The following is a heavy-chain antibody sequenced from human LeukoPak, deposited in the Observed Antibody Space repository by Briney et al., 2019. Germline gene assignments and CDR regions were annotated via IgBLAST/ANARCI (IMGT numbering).Heavy chain of an antibody. J-gene: IGHJ2*01. Sequence: GGSLRLSCAASGFTFSNSGMHWVRQAPGKGLEWVAFIRFDGSSKFYTDSVKGRFTISRDNSKNTLNLQMNSLRAEDTAVYYCARGGSYCSSTRCYDTLGYFDLWGRGTLVTVSS. CDR2: IRFDGSSK. V-gene: IGHV3-30*02. D-gene: IGHD2-2*01. CDR1: GFTFSNSG. CDR3: ARGGSYCSSTRCYDTLGYFDL.